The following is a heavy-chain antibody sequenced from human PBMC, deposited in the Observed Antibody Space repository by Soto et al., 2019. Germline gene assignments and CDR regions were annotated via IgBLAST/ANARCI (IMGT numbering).Heavy chain of an antibody. CDR2: INPSGGST. Sequence: ASVKVSCKASGYTFTSYYMHWVRQAPGQGLEWMGIINPSGGSTSYAQKFQGRVTMTRDTSTSTVYMELSSLRSEDTAVYYCARDGLMITFGGVIAPTHHYYYGMDVWGQGTTVTVSS. CDR3: ARDGLMITFGGVIAPTHHYYYGMDV. V-gene: IGHV1-46*01. CDR1: GYTFTSYY. D-gene: IGHD3-16*02. J-gene: IGHJ6*02.